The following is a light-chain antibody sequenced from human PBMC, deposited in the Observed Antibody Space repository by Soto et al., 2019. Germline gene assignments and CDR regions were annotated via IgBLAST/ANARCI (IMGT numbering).Light chain of an antibody. CDR2: GVS. CDR3: QQDGSSPLVT. CDR1: QRLSASD. V-gene: IGKV3-20*01. Sequence: DIRARRVIQRLSASDIAWYQQKPGQAPKFLIYGVSSRATGIPDRFSGSWSGTDFTLTISRSGPEDLAVYQCQQDGSSPLVTFAQGTRLEIK. J-gene: IGKJ5*01.